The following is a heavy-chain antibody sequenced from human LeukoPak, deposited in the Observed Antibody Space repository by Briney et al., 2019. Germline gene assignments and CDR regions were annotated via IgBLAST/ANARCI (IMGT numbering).Heavy chain of an antibody. V-gene: IGHV4-59*01. CDR3: ARHLRGEQQLSGFDY. D-gene: IGHD6-13*01. CDR1: GGPISSYY. J-gene: IGHJ4*02. Sequence: SETLSLTCTVFGGPISSYYWSWIRQPPGKGLEWIGYVSYRGDTNYNPSLKSRVTISVDTSKNQFSLKLTSVTAADTAVYYCARHLRGEQQLSGFDYWGQGTPVTVSS. CDR2: VSYRGDT.